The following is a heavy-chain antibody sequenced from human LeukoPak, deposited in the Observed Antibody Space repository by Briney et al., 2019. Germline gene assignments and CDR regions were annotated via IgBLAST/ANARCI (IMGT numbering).Heavy chain of an antibody. CDR1: GYTFTSYD. V-gene: IGHV1-8*01. CDR2: TNPNSGHT. CDR3: ARGRYSLFGELMDYYYYYGMDA. Sequence: AASVKLSCKASGYTFTSYDINWVRQATGQGHEWMEWTNPNSGHTGYAQKFQGRVTMTRNTSISTAYMELSSLRSEDTAVYYCARGRYSLFGELMDYYYYYGMDAWGQGTTVTVSS. J-gene: IGHJ6*02. D-gene: IGHD3-10*02.